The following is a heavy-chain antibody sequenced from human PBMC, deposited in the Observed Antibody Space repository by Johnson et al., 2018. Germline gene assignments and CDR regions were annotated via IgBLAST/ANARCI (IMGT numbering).Heavy chain of an antibody. D-gene: IGHD3-22*01. V-gene: IGHV3-9*01. Sequence: VQLVESGGGLVKPGGSLRLSCAASGFTFDDYAMHWVRPAPGKGLEWVSGVSWNSGSKGYADSVKGRFTIYRDNAKNSQYLQMNSLRAEDTALYFCAKDVTYNYARGAFDIWGQGTMVTVSS. J-gene: IGHJ3*02. CDR1: GFTFDDYA. CDR2: VSWNSGSK. CDR3: AKDVTYNYARGAFDI.